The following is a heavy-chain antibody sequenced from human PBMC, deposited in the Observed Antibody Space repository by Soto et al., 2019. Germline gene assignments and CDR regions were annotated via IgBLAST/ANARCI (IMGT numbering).Heavy chain of an antibody. CDR3: ARGRQVDIVARYYFDY. CDR2: IYYSGST. CDR1: GGSISSYY. V-gene: IGHV4-59*01. J-gene: IGHJ4*02. D-gene: IGHD5-12*01. Sequence: SETLSLTCTVSGGSISSYYWSWIRQPPGKGLEWIGYIYYSGSTNYNPSLKSRVTISVDTSKNQFSLKLSSVTAADTAVYYCARGRQVDIVARYYFDYWGQGTLVTVSS.